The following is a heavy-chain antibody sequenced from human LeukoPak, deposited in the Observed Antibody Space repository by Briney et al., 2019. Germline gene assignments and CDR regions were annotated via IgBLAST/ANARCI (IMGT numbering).Heavy chain of an antibody. J-gene: IGHJ3*02. CDR3: ARAQYGSYYQSGAYDI. CDR2: IRYDGSNK. V-gene: IGHV3-30*02. D-gene: IGHD1-26*01. Sequence: PGGSLRLSCAASGFTFSSYGMHWVRKAPGKGLEWVAFIRYDGSNKYYADSVKGRFTISRDNSKNTLYLQMNSLKTEDTAVYYCARAQYGSYYQSGAYDIWGQGTMATVSS. CDR1: GFTFSSYG.